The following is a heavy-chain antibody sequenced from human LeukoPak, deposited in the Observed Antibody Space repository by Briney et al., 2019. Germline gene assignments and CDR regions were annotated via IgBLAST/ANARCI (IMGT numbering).Heavy chain of an antibody. Sequence: GGSLRLSCAASGFTFSSYAMHWVRQAPGKGLEWVSGISWNSGSIGYADSVKGRFTISRDNAKNSLYLQMNSLRAEDTALYYCAKDMRASGGIVGATIDWGQGTLVTVSS. D-gene: IGHD1-26*01. CDR1: GFTFSSYA. CDR3: AKDMRASGGIVGATID. V-gene: IGHV3-9*01. CDR2: ISWNSGSI. J-gene: IGHJ4*02.